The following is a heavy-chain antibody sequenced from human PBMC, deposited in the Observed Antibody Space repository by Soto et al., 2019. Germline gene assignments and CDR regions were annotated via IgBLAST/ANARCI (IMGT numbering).Heavy chain of an antibody. CDR2: ISGSGGST. V-gene: IGHV3-23*01. J-gene: IGHJ4*02. D-gene: IGHD5-12*01. Sequence: PGGSLRLSCAASGFTFSSYAMSWVRQAPGKGLEWVSAISGSGGSTYYADSVKGRFTISRDNSKNTLYLQMNSLRAEDTAVYYCAKVRYGGYSGYDLSLFSSDFDYWGQGTLVTVSS. CDR1: GFTFSSYA. CDR3: AKVRYGGYSGYDLSLFSSDFDY.